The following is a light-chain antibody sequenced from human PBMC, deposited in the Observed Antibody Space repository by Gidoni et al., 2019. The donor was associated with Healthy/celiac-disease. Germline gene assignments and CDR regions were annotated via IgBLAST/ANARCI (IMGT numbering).Light chain of an antibody. J-gene: IGKJ1*01. CDR1: QSIGSS. Sequence: IVRTQFPDFQSVTPIEKVTITCRPRQSIGSSLHWYQQKPDQAPKLLIKYASQSISGVPSRFSGSGSGTDFTLTINSLEAEDAATYYCHQSSSLLWTFXXXTKVEIK. V-gene: IGKV6-21*02. CDR2: YAS. CDR3: HQSSSLLWT.